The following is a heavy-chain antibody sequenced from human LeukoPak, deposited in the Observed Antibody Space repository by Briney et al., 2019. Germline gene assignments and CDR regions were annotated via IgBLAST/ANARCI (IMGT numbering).Heavy chain of an antibody. CDR3: ARGDGSGIVVVPAAVVY. CDR2: INPNSGGT. J-gene: IGHJ4*02. V-gene: IGHV1-2*02. CDR1: GYTFTGYY. Sequence: ASVKVSCKASGYTFTGYYMHWVRQAPGQGLEWMGWINPNSGGTNYAQKFQGRVTMTRDTSISTAYMELSRLRSDDTAVYYCARGDGSGIVVVPAAVVYWGQGTLVAVSS. D-gene: IGHD2-2*01.